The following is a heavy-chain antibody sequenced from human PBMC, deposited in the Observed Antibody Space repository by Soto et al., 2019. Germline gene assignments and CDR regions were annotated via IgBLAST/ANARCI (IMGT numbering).Heavy chain of an antibody. V-gene: IGHV1-18*01. CDR2: ISAYNGNT. CDR3: ARDFDYVWGRYRLDY. Sequence: QVQLVQSGPEVKKPGASVKVSCKDSGYTFANYGITWVRQAPGQGLEWVGGISAYNGNTNYGQKFQGRVTMTTDTSTRTAYTEPRNLRSDDTAVYYCARDFDYVWGRYRLDYWGQGTPVTVSA. CDR1: GYTFANYG. D-gene: IGHD3-16*02. J-gene: IGHJ4*02.